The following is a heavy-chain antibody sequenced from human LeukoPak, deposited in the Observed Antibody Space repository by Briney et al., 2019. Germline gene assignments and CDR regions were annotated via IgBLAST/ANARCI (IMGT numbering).Heavy chain of an antibody. D-gene: IGHD6-19*01. CDR2: MSYDGSNK. CDR1: GFTFSSYA. V-gene: IGHV3-30*04. CDR3: ARAIKAVAGTFHRDYYFNY. Sequence: GGSLRLSCAASGFTFSSYAMHWVRQAPGKGLEWVAVMSYDGSNKYYADSVKGRFTISRDNSKNTLYLQMNSLRAEDTAVYYCARAIKAVAGTFHRDYYFNYWGQRTLVTVSS. J-gene: IGHJ4*02.